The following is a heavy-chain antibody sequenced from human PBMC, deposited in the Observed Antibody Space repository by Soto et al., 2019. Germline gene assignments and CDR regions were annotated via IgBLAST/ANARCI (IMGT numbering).Heavy chain of an antibody. J-gene: IGHJ4*02. CDR1: GYTFASYG. D-gene: IGHD6-19*01. CDR3: AKSSGAVAGYYFDY. V-gene: IGHV1-18*01. Sequence: GASVKVSCKASGYTFASYGISWVRQAPGQGLEWMGWISVFSGDTKYAQKLQGRATMTTDTSTSTAYMELTSLRSDDTAVYYCAKSSGAVAGYYFDYWGQGTLVTVSS. CDR2: ISVFSGDT.